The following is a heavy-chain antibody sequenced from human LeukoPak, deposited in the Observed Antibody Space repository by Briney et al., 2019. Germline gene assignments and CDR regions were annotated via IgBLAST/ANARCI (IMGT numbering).Heavy chain of an antibody. D-gene: IGHD6-19*01. CDR2: MNPNSGTT. V-gene: IGHV1-8*01. CDR1: GYTFTNYD. CDR3: ARGTWYSNGWYRWFDP. Sequence: GASVKVSGKASGYTFTNYDINWVRQAPGQGLEWMGWMNPNSGTTGCAQRFLGRVTITSNTSISTTYMELSSLRSEDTAVYYCARGTWYSNGWYRWFDPWGQGTLVTVSS. J-gene: IGHJ5*02.